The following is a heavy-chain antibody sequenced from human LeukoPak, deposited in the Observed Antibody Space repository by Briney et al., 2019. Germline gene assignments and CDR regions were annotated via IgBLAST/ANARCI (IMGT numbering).Heavy chain of an antibody. J-gene: IGHJ4*02. V-gene: IGHV3-30*04. D-gene: IGHD1-14*01. CDR3: ATTGSFVFDY. Sequence: GGSLRLSCAVSGLTFSGHVMHWVRQAPGKGLEWVATISYDGSSRYYADSVKGPFTISRDNSKNTLYLQMHSLRPEDTAIYYCATTGSFVFDYWGQGTLVTVSS. CDR1: GLTFSGHV. CDR2: ISYDGSSR.